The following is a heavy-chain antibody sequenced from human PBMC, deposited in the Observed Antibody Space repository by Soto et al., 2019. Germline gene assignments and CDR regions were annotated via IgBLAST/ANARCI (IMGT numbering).Heavy chain of an antibody. CDR3: ARGTKGGSPPL. V-gene: IGHV3-48*02. CDR2: ISSSGSTI. D-gene: IGHD1-7*01. Sequence: PGVSLRLSCVGSGFAFSNYSMNWVRQAPGKGLEWVSYISSSGSTIYYADSVKGRITISRDNAKNTLYLRMNSLRDEDAAVYYCARGTKGGSPPLWGQGTLVTVSS. J-gene: IGHJ4*02. CDR1: GFAFSNYS.